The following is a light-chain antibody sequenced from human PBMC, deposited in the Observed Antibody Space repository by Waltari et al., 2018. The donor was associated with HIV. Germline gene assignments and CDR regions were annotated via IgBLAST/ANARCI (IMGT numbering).Light chain of an antibody. CDR3: HQYFSPPPT. CDR1: RNVLYSSNNKNY. V-gene: IGKV4-1*01. CDR2: WAS. Sequence: DIVMTQSPESLVVSVGERATIHCKSSRNVLYSSNNKNYLAWYQNKPGQPPKLLIYWASTRESGVPDRFTGSGSGTNFTLTISSLQAEDVAVYFCHQYFSPPPTFGQGTKVEIK. J-gene: IGKJ1*01.